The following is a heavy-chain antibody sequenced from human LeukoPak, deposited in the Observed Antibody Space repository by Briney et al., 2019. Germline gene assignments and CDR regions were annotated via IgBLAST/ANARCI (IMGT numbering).Heavy chain of an antibody. CDR3: ATSRSGYSYADY. D-gene: IGHD5-18*01. V-gene: IGHV4-59*08. CDR2: SYYTGST. CDR1: GRSISTTY. J-gene: IGHJ4*02. Sequence: SPTLSLTRTVSGRSISTTYWSSVRQPPGKGLEWIGYSYYTGSTNYNPSLKIRATISVDTSKNQFSLNLRSVTAADAAMYYCATSRSGYSYADYWGQGTLVTVSS.